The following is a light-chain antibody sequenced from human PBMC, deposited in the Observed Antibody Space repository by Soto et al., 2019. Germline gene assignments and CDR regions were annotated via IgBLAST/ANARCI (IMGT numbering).Light chain of an antibody. Sequence: QSLLTRPPSSSATPGQRGTISCSGSISNIGSNTVNWYQQLPVTAPKLLIYSNNQRRSGVPDRFSGSKSGTSASLGISGLQSEEEADSYCAAWDDSLTGYYVIGNGTKVTV. CDR2: SNN. J-gene: IGLJ1*01. V-gene: IGLV1-44*01. CDR1: ISNIGSNT. CDR3: AAWDDSLTGYYV.